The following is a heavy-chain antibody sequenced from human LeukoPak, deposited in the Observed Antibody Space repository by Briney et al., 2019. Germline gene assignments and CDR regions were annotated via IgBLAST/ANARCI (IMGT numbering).Heavy chain of an antibody. CDR2: ISYDGSNK. CDR3: ARDHGYDSSGSLDY. J-gene: IGHJ4*02. Sequence: GGSLRLSCAASGFTFSSYAMHWVRQAPGKGLEWVAVISYDGSNKYYADSVKGRFTISRDNSKNTLYLQMNSLRAEDTAVYYCARDHGYDSSGSLDYWGQGTLDTVSS. V-gene: IGHV3-30-3*01. CDR1: GFTFSSYA. D-gene: IGHD3-22*01.